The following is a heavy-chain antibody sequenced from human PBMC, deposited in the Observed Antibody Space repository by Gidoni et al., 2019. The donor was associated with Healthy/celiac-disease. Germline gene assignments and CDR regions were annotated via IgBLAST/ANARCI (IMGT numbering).Heavy chain of an antibody. J-gene: IGHJ4*02. CDR3: ASEAAAAFF. Sequence: QVQLQQCGAGLLQPSETLSLTSAVYGGSFSGYYWSWIRQPPGKGLEWIGEINHSGSTNYNTSLKSRVTISVDTSKNKFSLKLSSVTAADTAVYYCASEAAAAFFWGQGTLVTVSS. CDR2: INHSGST. V-gene: IGHV4-34*01. D-gene: IGHD6-13*01. CDR1: GGSFSGYY.